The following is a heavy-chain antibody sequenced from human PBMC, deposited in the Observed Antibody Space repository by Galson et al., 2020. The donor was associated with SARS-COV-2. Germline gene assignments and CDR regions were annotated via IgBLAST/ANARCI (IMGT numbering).Heavy chain of an antibody. D-gene: IGHD3-9*01. CDR2: IYTSGST. CDR1: GGSISSGSYY. J-gene: IGHJ3*02. CDR3: ARTYFDILTGIYAFDI. Sequence: SETLSLTCTVSGGSISSGSYYWSWIRQPAGKGLEWIGRIYTSGSTNYNPSLKSRVTISVDTSKNQFSLKLSSVTAADTAVYYCARTYFDILTGIYAFDIWGQGTMVTVSS. V-gene: IGHV4-61*02.